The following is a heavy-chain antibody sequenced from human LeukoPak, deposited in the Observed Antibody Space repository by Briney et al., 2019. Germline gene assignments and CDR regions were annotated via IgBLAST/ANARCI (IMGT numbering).Heavy chain of an antibody. D-gene: IGHD3-22*01. CDR2: FDPEDGET. CDR3: ATGYYIGNAFDI. J-gene: IGHJ3*02. CDR1: GYTLTELS. V-gene: IGHV1-24*01. Sequence: ASVKVSCKVSGYTLTELSMHWVRRAPGKGLEWMGGFDPEDGETIHAQKFQGRVTMTEDTSTDTAYMELSSLRSEDTAVYYCATGYYIGNAFDIWGQGTMVTVSS.